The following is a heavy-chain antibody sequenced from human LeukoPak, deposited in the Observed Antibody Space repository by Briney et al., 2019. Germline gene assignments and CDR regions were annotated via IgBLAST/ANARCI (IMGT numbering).Heavy chain of an antibody. CDR2: IYSGGST. CDR1: GFTVSSNY. V-gene: IGHV3-66*01. D-gene: IGHD1-1*01. Sequence: GGSLRLSCAASGFTVSSNYMSWVRQAPGKGLEWVSVIYSGGSTYYADSVKGRFTISRDNSKNALYLQMNSLRAEDTAVYYCARVGTGTTAGVIDYWGQGTLVTVSS. CDR3: ARVGTGTTAGVIDY. J-gene: IGHJ4*02.